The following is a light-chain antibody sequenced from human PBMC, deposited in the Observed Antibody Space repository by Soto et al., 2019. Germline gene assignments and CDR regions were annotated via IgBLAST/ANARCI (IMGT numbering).Light chain of an antibody. CDR1: SSDVGNYIY. V-gene: IGLV2-23*02. J-gene: IGLJ1*01. Sequence: QSVLTQPRSVSGSPGQSVTLSCTGTSSDVGNYIYVSWFQQHPGKAPKLMISEVNNRPSGVSNRFSGSKSGNTASLTISGLQAEDEADYYCCSYAGSSTFVFGTGTKVTVL. CDR3: CSYAGSSTFV. CDR2: EVN.